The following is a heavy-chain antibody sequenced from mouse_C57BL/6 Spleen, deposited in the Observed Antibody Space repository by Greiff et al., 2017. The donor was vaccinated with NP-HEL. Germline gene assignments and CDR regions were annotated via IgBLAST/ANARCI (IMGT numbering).Heavy chain of an antibody. Sequence: QVQLKESGAELVKPGASVKMSCKASGYTFTSYWITWVKQRPGQGLEWIGDIYPGSGSTNYNEKFKSKATLTVDTSSSTAYMQLSSLTSEDSAVYYCARGHYGSPYAMDYWGQGTSVTVSS. CDR1: GYTFTSYW. J-gene: IGHJ4*01. V-gene: IGHV1-55*01. D-gene: IGHD1-1*01. CDR3: ARGHYGSPYAMDY. CDR2: IYPGSGST.